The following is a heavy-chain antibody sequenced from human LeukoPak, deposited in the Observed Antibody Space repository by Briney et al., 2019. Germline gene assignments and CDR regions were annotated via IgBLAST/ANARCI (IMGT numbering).Heavy chain of an antibody. V-gene: IGHV4-59*08. CDR1: GGSISSYY. D-gene: IGHD3-22*01. CDR3: ASSPKYYYDSSGYYPFDY. CDR2: IYYSGST. J-gene: IGHJ4*02. Sequence: SETLSLTCTVSGGSISSYYWSWIRQPPGKGLEWIGYIYYSGSTNYNPSLKSRVTISVDTSMNQFSLKLSSVTAADTAVYYCASSPKYYYDSSGYYPFDYWGQGTLVTVSS.